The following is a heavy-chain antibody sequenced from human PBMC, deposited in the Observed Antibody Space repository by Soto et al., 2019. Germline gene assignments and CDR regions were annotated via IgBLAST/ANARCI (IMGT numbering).Heavy chain of an antibody. CDR1: GGSISSYY. CDR3: ARVETYYDILTGYRRGYYYYGMDV. V-gene: IGHV4-59*12. CDR2: IYYSGST. D-gene: IGHD3-9*01. Sequence: SETLSLTCTVSGGSISSYYWSWIRQPPGKGLEWIGYIYYSGSTNYNPSLKSRVTISVDKSKNQFSLKLSSVTAADTAVYYCARVETYYDILTGYRRGYYYYGMDVWGQGTTVTVSS. J-gene: IGHJ6*02.